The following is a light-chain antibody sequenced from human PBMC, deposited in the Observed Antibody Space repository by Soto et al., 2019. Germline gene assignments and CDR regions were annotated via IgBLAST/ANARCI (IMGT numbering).Light chain of an antibody. CDR1: QSVTSN. CDR3: HQYNNWPRT. J-gene: IGKJ1*01. CDR2: GAS. V-gene: IGKV3-15*01. Sequence: EIVLTQSPATLSVSPGERATLSCRASQSVTSNLAWYQQKPGQSPRFLMYGASTRATGIPDRFSGSGSGTEFTLSISSLQSEDFAVYYCHQYNNWPRTFGQGTKVEV.